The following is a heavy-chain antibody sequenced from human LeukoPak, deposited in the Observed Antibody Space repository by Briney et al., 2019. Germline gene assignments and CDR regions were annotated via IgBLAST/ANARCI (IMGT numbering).Heavy chain of an antibody. Sequence: PSETLSLTCTVSGYSISSGYYWGWIRQPPGKGLEWIGSIYYSGSTYYNPSLKSRVTISVDTSKNQFSLKLSSVTAADTAVYYCARDERLQRNFDYWGQGTLVTVSS. V-gene: IGHV4-38-2*02. CDR2: IYYSGST. J-gene: IGHJ4*02. CDR3: ARDERLQRNFDY. D-gene: IGHD2-15*01. CDR1: GYSISSGYY.